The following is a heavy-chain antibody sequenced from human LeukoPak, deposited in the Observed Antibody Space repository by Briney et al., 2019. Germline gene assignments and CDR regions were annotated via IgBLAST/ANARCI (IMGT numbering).Heavy chain of an antibody. D-gene: IGHD4-17*01. CDR1: GYTFTSYG. Sequence: ASVKVSCKASGYTFTSYGISWVRQAPGQGLEWMGWIYSYNGNTNYAQKFQGRVTMTTDTSTRIAYMELRSLTSDDTAVYYCARLKNYGDYGYWGQGTLVTVSS. CDR3: ARLKNYGDYGY. J-gene: IGHJ4*02. V-gene: IGHV1-18*01. CDR2: IYSYNGNT.